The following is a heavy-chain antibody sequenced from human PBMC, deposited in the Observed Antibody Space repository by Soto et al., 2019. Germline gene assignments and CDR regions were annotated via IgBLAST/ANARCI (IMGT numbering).Heavy chain of an antibody. D-gene: IGHD3-10*01. CDR2: ISAHNGNT. J-gene: IGHJ4*02. CDR1: GYTFTSYG. Sequence: QVHLVQSGAEVKKPGASVKVSCKASGYTFTSYGITWVRQAPGQGLEWMGWISAHNGNTDYAQKLQGRVIVTRDTSTRTAYMELRSLISGGTAVFYCARGRYGEYWGQGALVTVSS. V-gene: IGHV1-18*01. CDR3: ARGRYGEY.